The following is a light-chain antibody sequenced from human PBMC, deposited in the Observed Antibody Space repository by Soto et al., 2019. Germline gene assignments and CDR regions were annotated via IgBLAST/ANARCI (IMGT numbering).Light chain of an antibody. J-gene: IGLJ1*01. CDR1: SSDIGNFRL. CDR3: SSYTSSGTYV. Sequence: QSALAQPASVSGSPGQSITISCTGTSSDIGNFRLVSWYQQHPGKVPKVVMFEVSNRPSGVSNRFSGSKSGNTASLTISGLQAEDEADYYCSSYTSSGTYVFGAGTKVTVL. CDR2: EVS. V-gene: IGLV2-14*02.